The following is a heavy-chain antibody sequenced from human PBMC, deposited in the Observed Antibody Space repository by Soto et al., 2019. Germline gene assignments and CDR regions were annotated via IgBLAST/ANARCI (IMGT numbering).Heavy chain of an antibody. CDR2: ISYYGSNK. D-gene: IGHD5-12*01. CDR1: GFTFSSYA. V-gene: IGHV3-30-3*01. Sequence: GGSLSLSCAASGFTFSSYAMHWVRQAPGKGLEWVAVISYYGSNKYYADSVKGRFTISRDNSKNTLYLQMNSLRAEDTAVYYCARDRAGRDGYNPGSDYWGQGTLVTVSS. J-gene: IGHJ4*02. CDR3: ARDRAGRDGYNPGSDY.